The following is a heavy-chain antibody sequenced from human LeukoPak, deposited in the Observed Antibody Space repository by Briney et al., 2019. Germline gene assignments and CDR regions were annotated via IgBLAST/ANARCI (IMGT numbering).Heavy chain of an antibody. D-gene: IGHD3-10*01. CDR2: IYYSGST. J-gene: IGHJ5*02. Sequence: PSETLSLTCTVSGGSISSGDHYWSWIRQPPGKGLEWIGYIYYSGSTYDNPSLKSRVTISVDTSKNQFSLKLSSVTAADTAVYYCARGSAPGSGPPVGSFDPWGQGTLVTVSS. V-gene: IGHV4-30-4*01. CDR3: ARGSAPGSGPPVGSFDP. CDR1: GGSISSGDHY.